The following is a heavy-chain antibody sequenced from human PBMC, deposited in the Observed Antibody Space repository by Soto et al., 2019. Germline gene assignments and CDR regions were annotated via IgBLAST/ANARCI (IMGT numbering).Heavy chain of an antibody. V-gene: IGHV4-34*01. CDR1: GGSFSGDY. Sequence: SETLSLTCAVYGGSFSGDYWSWIRQPPGKGLEWIGEINHSGSTNYDPSLKSRVTISVDTSKNQFSLKLSSVTAADTAVYYCARAGYSCCWHSGYYSYYCMDVCGQGTTVTVSS. D-gene: IGHD6-19*01. J-gene: IGHJ6*02. CDR3: ARAGYSCCWHSGYYSYYCMDV. CDR2: INHSGST.